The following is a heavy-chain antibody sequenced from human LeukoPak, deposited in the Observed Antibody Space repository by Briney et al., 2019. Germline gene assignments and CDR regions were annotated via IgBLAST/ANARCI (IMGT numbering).Heavy chain of an antibody. Sequence: ASVNVSCKASGYTFTSYAMNWVRQAPGQGREWMGWINTNTGNPTYAQGFTGRFVFSLDTSVSTAYLQISSLKAEDTAVYYCARDIFGGMQLRAGFDYWGQGTLVTVSS. D-gene: IGHD3-10*02. CDR3: ARDIFGGMQLRAGFDY. CDR2: INTNTGNP. J-gene: IGHJ4*02. CDR1: GYTFTSYA. V-gene: IGHV7-4-1*02.